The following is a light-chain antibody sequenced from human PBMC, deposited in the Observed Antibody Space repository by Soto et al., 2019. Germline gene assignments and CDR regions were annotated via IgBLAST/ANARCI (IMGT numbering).Light chain of an antibody. Sequence: DIPMTQSPSTLSASVGDRVTITCRASQSISSWLAWYQQNPGKAPKLLIYKASSLESGVPSRFSGSGSGTEFTLTISSLQPDDFATYYCQQYNSYSPYTFGQGTKLEIK. CDR2: KAS. CDR3: QQYNSYSPYT. V-gene: IGKV1-5*03. J-gene: IGKJ2*01. CDR1: QSISSW.